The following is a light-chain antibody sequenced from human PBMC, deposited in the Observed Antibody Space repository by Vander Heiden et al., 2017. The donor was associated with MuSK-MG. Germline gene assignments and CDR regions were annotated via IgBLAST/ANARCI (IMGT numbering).Light chain of an antibody. Sequence: DIQMTQSPSSLSASVGDRVTITCRASQDIAGFFNWFQQKPGRPPKLLIYAATVLQSGVPSRFSDRASATDFTLTIARLQPEDVATYYCQQTDNFPRTFGQGTKVEI. CDR3: QQTDNFPRT. J-gene: IGKJ1*01. CDR2: AAT. V-gene: IGKV1-39*01. CDR1: QDIAGF.